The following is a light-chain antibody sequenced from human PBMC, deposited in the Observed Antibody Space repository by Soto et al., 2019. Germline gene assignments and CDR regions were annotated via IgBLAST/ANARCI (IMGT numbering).Light chain of an antibody. V-gene: IGLV2-14*01. CDR2: EVS. Sequence: ALAQPASVSGSPGQSITISCTGTSSDVGGYNYVSWYQQHPGKAPKLMIYEVSNRPSGVSNRFSGSKSGNTASLTISGLQAEDEADYYCSSYTSSSTLPYVFGTGTKVTVL. CDR3: SSYTSSSTLPYV. CDR1: SSDVGGYNY. J-gene: IGLJ1*01.